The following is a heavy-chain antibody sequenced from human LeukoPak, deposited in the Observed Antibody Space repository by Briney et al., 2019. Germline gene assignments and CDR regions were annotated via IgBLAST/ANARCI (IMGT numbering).Heavy chain of an antibody. J-gene: IGHJ4*02. Sequence: QTGGSLRLSCAASGFTFDDYGMSWVRQAPGKGLEWVANIKQDGNEKYYADSVKGRFTISRDNGKNSLDLQMNSLRADDTAVYYCARSIVVPRGYYFDSWGQGTLVTVSS. CDR2: IKQDGNEK. D-gene: IGHD2-21*01. CDR1: GFTFDDYG. V-gene: IGHV3-7*01. CDR3: ARSIVVPRGYYFDS.